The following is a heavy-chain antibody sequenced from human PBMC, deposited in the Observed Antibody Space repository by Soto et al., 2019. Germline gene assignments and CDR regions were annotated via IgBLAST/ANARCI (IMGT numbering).Heavy chain of an antibody. CDR2: IYYSGST. CDR1: GGSISSYY. CDR3: ARGYSGYDGLDY. Sequence: SETLSLTCTVSGGSISSYYWSWIRLPPGKGLEWIGYIYYSGSTNYNPSLKSRVTISVDTSKNQFSLKLSSVTAADTAVYYCARGYSGYDGLDYWGQGTLVTVSS. D-gene: IGHD5-12*01. J-gene: IGHJ4*02. V-gene: IGHV4-59*01.